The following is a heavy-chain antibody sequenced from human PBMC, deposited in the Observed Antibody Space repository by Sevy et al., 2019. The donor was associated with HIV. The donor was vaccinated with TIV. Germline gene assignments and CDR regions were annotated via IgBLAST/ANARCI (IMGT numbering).Heavy chain of an antibody. CDR1: GFTFSSYA. D-gene: IGHD7-27*01. J-gene: IGHJ6*02. Sequence: GGSLRLSCAASGFTFSSYAMSWVRQAPGKGLEWVSAISGSGGSTYYANSVKGRFTISRDNSKNTLYLKMNSLRAEDTAVYYCEKRTGAPGYYYYGMDVWGQGTTVTVSS. CDR3: EKRTGAPGYYYYGMDV. CDR2: ISGSGGST. V-gene: IGHV3-23*01.